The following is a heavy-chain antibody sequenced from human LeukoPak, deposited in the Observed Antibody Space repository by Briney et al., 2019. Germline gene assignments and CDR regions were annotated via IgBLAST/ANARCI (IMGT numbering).Heavy chain of an antibody. V-gene: IGHV3-48*01. CDR3: ASAVTTVDY. CDR1: GFTSSSYS. D-gene: IGHD4-17*01. J-gene: IGHJ4*02. CDR2: ISSSSSTI. Sequence: QPGGSLRLSCAASGFTSSSYSMNWVRQAPGKGLEWVSYISSSSSTIYYADSVKGRFTISRDNAKNSLYLQMNSLRAEDTAVYYCASAVTTVDYWGQGTLVTVSS.